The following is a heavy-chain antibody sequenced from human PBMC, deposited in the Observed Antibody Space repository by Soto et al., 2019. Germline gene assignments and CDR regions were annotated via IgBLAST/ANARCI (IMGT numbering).Heavy chain of an antibody. V-gene: IGHV3-73*01. J-gene: IGHJ4*02. Sequence: EVQLVESGGGLVQPGGSLKLSCAASGFTFSGSAMHWVRQASGKGLEWVGRIRSKANSYATAYAASVKGRFTISRDDSKNTAYLQMNSLKTEDPAVSYCTRRYYTGSRTHDYWGQGTLVTVSS. CDR1: GFTFSGSA. D-gene: IGHD1-26*01. CDR2: IRSKANSYAT. CDR3: TRRYYTGSRTHDY.